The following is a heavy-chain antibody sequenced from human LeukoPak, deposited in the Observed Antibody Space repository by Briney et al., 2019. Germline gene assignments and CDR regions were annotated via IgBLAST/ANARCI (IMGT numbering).Heavy chain of an antibody. CDR2: IYYSGST. D-gene: IGHD3-10*01. Sequence: PSETLSLTCIVSGGSISSYYWSWIRQPPGKGLEWIGYIYYSGSTNYNPSLKSRVTISVDTSKKHFSLKLSSVTAADTAVYYCARGAYYYGSGSYYWFDPWGQGTLVTVSS. CDR1: GGSISSYY. CDR3: ARGAYYYGSGSYYWFDP. J-gene: IGHJ5*02. V-gene: IGHV4-59*12.